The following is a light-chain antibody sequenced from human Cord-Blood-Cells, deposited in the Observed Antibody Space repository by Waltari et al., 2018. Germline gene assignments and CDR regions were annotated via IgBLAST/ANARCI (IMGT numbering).Light chain of an antibody. J-gene: IGLJ3*02. CDR3: AAWDDSLNAWV. CDR1: SSNIGRNT. CDR2: INN. Sequence: QSVLTQPPSASGTPGQRVTISFSGSSSNIGRNTVNWYQQLPGTAPKLLIYINNQRPSGVPDRFSGSKSGTSASLAISGLQSEDEADYYCAAWDDSLNAWVFGGGTKLTVL. V-gene: IGLV1-44*01.